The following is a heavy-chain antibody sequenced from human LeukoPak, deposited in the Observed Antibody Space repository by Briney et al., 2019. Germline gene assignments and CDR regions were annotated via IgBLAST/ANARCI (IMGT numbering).Heavy chain of an antibody. J-gene: IGHJ6*02. Sequence: SETLSLTCTVSGGSINSYYWSWIRQHPGKGLEWIGYIYYSGSTYYNPSLKSRVTISVDTSKNQFSLKLSSVTAADTAVYYCARDTYCSSTSCSPYYYYYGMDVWGQGTTVTVSS. CDR3: ARDTYCSSTSCSPYYYYYGMDV. V-gene: IGHV4-59*06. D-gene: IGHD2-2*01. CDR2: IYYSGST. CDR1: GGSINSYY.